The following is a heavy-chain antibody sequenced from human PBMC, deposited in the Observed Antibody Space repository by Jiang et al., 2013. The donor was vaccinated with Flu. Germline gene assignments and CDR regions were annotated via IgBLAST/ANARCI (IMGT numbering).Heavy chain of an antibody. CDR3: ATEGDVDMSTMGGTHADGLGLTRAFDM. CDR1: GQSLTELS. Sequence: GAEVKKPGASVKVSCKVSGQSLTELSIHWARQAPGKGLEWMGGFDPDEDETIYAQDFRGRVTMTEDTSTDTAYMELSGLRSEDTAVYYCATEGDVDMSTMGGTHADGLGLTRAFDMWGQGTIVT. J-gene: IGHJ3*02. CDR2: FDPDEDET. D-gene: IGHD5-24*01. V-gene: IGHV1-24*01.